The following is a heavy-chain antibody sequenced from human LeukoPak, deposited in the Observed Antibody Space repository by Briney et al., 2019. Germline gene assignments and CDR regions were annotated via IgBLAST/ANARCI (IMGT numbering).Heavy chain of an antibody. D-gene: IGHD3-9*01. Sequence: AGGSPRLSCAASGLFFSTNWMSWVRQAPGKGLEWVSVIYSGGSTYYADSVKGRFTISRDNSKNTLYLQMNSLRAEDTAVYYCAGGGNYDILTGYYQNWGQGTLVTVSS. CDR1: GLFFSTNW. V-gene: IGHV3-66*01. J-gene: IGHJ4*02. CDR3: AGGGNYDILTGYYQN. CDR2: IYSGGST.